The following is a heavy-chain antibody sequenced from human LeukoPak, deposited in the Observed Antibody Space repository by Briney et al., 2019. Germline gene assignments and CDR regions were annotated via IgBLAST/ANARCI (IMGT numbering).Heavy chain of an antibody. CDR3: ASGYCSSTSCSEVYYYYGMDV. J-gene: IGHJ6*02. CDR1: GGTFSSYA. Sequence: SVKVSCKASGGTFSSYAISWVRQAPGQGLEWMGGIIPIFGTANYAQKFQGRVTITRDTSASTAYMELSSLRSEDTAVYYCASGYCSSTSCSEVYYYYGMDVWGQGTTVTVSS. CDR2: IIPIFGTA. D-gene: IGHD2-2*01. V-gene: IGHV1-69*05.